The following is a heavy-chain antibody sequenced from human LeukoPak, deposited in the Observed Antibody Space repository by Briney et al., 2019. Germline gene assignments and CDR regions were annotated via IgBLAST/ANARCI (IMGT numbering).Heavy chain of an antibody. Sequence: PSETLSLTCAVYGGSFSGYYWSWIRQPPGKGLEWIGEISHSGSTNYNPSLKSRVTISVDTSKNQFSLKLSSVTAADTAVYYCARGYSYGNDAFDIWGQGTMVTVSS. V-gene: IGHV4-34*01. CDR1: GGSFSGYY. D-gene: IGHD5-18*01. CDR2: ISHSGST. CDR3: ARGYSYGNDAFDI. J-gene: IGHJ3*02.